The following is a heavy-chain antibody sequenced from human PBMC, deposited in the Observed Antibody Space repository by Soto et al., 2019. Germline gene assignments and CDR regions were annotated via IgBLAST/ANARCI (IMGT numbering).Heavy chain of an antibody. CDR2: ISGRGGRA. Sequence: GSLRLSCAASGFSFSSYALNWVRQAPGKGLEWVSTISGRGGRAYYADSVKGRFTISRDNSKNALYLQLDSLRAEDTAVYYCAKDRSQGAVAGTSDFDYWGQGTLVTVSS. CDR1: GFSFSSYA. CDR3: AKDRSQGAVAGTSDFDY. J-gene: IGHJ4*02. V-gene: IGHV3-23*01. D-gene: IGHD6-19*01.